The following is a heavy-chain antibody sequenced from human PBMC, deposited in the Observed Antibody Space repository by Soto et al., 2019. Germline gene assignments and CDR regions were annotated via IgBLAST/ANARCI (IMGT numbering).Heavy chain of an antibody. D-gene: IGHD3-10*01. CDR2: ISSSSSYI. Sequence: EVHLVESGGGLVKPGGSLRLSCTGSGFTFSSSTMTWVRQGPGKGLEWVSSISSSSSYIYFADSLKGRFTISRDNAKNSLYLQMNSLRAEDTAVYYCASDIGEMSAVWGQGTQVTVSS. J-gene: IGHJ4*02. V-gene: IGHV3-21*06. CDR3: ASDIGEMSAV. CDR1: GFTFSSST.